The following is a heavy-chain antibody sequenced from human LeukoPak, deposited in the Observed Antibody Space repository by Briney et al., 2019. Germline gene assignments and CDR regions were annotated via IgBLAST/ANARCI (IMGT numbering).Heavy chain of an antibody. CDR3: ARGTLSLGPNRRYSYGYFDS. D-gene: IGHD5-18*01. Sequence: ASVTVSCKASGYTFTGYYMHWVRQAPGQGLEWMGWINPNSGGTNYAQKFQGRVTMTRDTSISTAYMELSRLRSDDTAVYYCARGTLSLGPNRRYSYGYFDSWGQGTLVTVSS. V-gene: IGHV1-2*02. CDR2: INPNSGGT. CDR1: GYTFTGYY. J-gene: IGHJ4*02.